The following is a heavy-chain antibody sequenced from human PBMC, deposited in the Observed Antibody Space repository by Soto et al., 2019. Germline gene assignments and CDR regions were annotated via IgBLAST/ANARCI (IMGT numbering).Heavy chain of an antibody. CDR3: ARAAPYDWYFDL. CDR2: IYYSGST. V-gene: IGHV4-59*01. J-gene: IGHJ2*01. CDR1: GGSISSYY. D-gene: IGHD6-6*01. Sequence: QVQLQESGPGLVKPSETLSLTCTVSGGSISSYYWSWIRQPPGKGLEWIGYIYYSGSTNYNPSLKSRVTISVDTSKNQFSLKLSSVTAADTAVYYCARAAPYDWYFDLWGRGTLVTVSS.